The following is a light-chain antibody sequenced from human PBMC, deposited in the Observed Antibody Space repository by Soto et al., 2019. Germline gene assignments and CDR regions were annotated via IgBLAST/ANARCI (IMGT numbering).Light chain of an antibody. CDR2: AAS. CDR1: QSVSSRY. V-gene: IGKV3-20*01. J-gene: IGKJ1*01. CDR3: QQYDSYPWT. Sequence: EIVLTQSPGTLSLSPGERATLSCRASQSVSSRYLVWYQQRPGQAPRLLIYAASSRATGIPDRFSGSGSGTDFTLTITSLQPDDSATYYCQQYDSYPWTFGQGTKIEIK.